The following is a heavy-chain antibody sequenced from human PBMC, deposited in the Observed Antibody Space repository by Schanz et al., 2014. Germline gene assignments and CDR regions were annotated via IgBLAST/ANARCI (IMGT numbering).Heavy chain of an antibody. D-gene: IGHD3-3*01. CDR3: ARPIYDLWSGSFDY. Sequence: QAELVESGGGVVQPGGSLRLSCAASGFTFSNFGIHWVRQAPGMGLEWVALIRSDERDKCYADSVKGRFTISRDNSKNTLYLQMNSLRAEDTAVYYCARPIYDLWSGSFDYWGQGTLVTVSS. CDR2: IRSDERDK. V-gene: IGHV3-30*02. CDR1: GFTFSNFG. J-gene: IGHJ4*02.